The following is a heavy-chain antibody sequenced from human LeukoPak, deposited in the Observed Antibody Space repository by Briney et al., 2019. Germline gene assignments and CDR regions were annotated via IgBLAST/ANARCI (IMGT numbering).Heavy chain of an antibody. CDR3: ARDFTGTTPYYYYYMDV. CDR1: GGSISSGSYY. CDR2: IYTSGST. V-gene: IGHV4-61*02. J-gene: IGHJ6*03. Sequence: SETLSLTCTVSGGSISSGSYYWSWIRQPAGKGLEWIGRIYTSGSTNYNPSLKSRVTISVDTSKNQFSLKLSSVTAADTAVYYCARDFTGTTPYYYYYMDVWGKGTTVTISS. D-gene: IGHD1-1*01.